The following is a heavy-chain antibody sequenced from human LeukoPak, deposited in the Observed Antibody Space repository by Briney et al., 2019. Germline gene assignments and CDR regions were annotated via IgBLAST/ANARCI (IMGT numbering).Heavy chain of an antibody. Sequence: SETLSLTCTVSGGSISSYYWSWIRQPAGKGLEWIGRIYTSGSTNYNPSLKSRVTISVDTSKNHFSLKLSSVTAADTAVYYCARDNYYDSLWAFDIWGQGTMVTVSS. CDR2: IYTSGST. J-gene: IGHJ3*02. V-gene: IGHV4-4*07. CDR1: GGSISSYY. CDR3: ARDNYYDSLWAFDI. D-gene: IGHD3-22*01.